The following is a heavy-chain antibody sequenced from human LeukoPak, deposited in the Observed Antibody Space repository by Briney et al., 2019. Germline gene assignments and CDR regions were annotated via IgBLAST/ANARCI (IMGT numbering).Heavy chain of an antibody. CDR3: ARDISCSSTSCYEKGWFDP. Sequence: GASVKVSCKASGYTFTGYYMHWVRQAPGQGLEWMGWINPNSGGTNYAQKFQGWVTMTRDTSISTAYMELSRLRSDDTAVYYCARDISCSSTSCYEKGWFDPWGQGTLVTVSS. CDR2: INPNSGGT. CDR1: GYTFTGYY. D-gene: IGHD2-2*01. J-gene: IGHJ5*02. V-gene: IGHV1-2*04.